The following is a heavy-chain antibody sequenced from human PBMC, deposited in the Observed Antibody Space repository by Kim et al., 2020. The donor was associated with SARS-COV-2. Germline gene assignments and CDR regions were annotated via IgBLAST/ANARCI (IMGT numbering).Heavy chain of an antibody. CDR1: GGYISSYY. V-gene: IGHV4-59*01. D-gene: IGHD3-22*01. J-gene: IGHJ4*02. CDR2: INYSGST. CDR3: ARRITYHYYGSGAAYDY. Sequence: SETLSLTCTVSGGYISSYYWSWIRQPPGKGLEWIGYINYSGSTNYNPSLKSRVTITVDTSKNQFPLKLSSVTAADTAVYYCARRITYHYYGSGAAYDYWGQGTLVTVSS.